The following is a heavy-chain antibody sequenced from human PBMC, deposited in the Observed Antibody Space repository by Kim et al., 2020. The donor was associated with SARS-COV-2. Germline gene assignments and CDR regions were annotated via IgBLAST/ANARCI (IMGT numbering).Heavy chain of an antibody. CDR3: ARVESAADFDY. V-gene: IGHV3-48*03. Sequence: GGSLRLSCAASGFTFSSYEMNWVRQAPGKGLEWVSYISSSGSTIYYADSVKGRFTISRDNAKNSLYLQMNSLRAEDTAVYYCARVESAADFDYWGQGTLVTVSS. CDR1: GFTFSSYE. CDR2: ISSSGSTI. J-gene: IGHJ4*02. D-gene: IGHD6-13*01.